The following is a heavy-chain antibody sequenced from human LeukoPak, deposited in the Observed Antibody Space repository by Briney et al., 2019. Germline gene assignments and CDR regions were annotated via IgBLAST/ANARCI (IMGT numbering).Heavy chain of an antibody. CDR2: IYYSGST. CDR3: ARDLGYGGNSGGVAFDI. CDR1: GGSISSGGYY. J-gene: IGHJ3*02. Sequence: SQTLSLTCTVSGGSISSGGYYWSWIRQHPGKGLEWIGYIYYSGSTYYNPSLKSRVTISVDTSKNQFSLKLSSVTAADTAVYYCARDLGYGGNSGGVAFDIWGQGTMVTVSS. V-gene: IGHV4-31*03. D-gene: IGHD4-23*01.